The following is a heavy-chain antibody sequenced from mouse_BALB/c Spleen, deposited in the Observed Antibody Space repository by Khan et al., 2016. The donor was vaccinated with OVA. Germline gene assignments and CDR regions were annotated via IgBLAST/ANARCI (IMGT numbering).Heavy chain of an antibody. CDR1: GFSLTSYG. V-gene: IGHV2-2*02. CDR3: ARNYDYDEGIAY. Sequence: QVQLQQSGPGLVQPSQSLSITCTVSGFSLTSYGVHWVRQSPGKGLEWLGVIWSVGSTDYNAAFISRLNTSKDNSKSQAFFKMNSLQANDTAIYFWARNYDYDEGIAYWGQGTLVTVSA. CDR2: IWSVGST. D-gene: IGHD2-4*01. J-gene: IGHJ3*01.